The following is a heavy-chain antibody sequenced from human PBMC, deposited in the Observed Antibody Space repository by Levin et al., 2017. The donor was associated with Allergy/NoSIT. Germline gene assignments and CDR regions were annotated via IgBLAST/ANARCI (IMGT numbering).Heavy chain of an antibody. D-gene: IGHD6-19*01. V-gene: IGHV3-23*01. CDR2: MSGSGGST. CDR1: GFTFSSYA. Sequence: PGGSLRLSCAASGFTFSSYAMSWVRQAPGKGLEWVSSMSGSGGSTNYADSVKGRFTISRDNSKNTLYLQMNSLRAEDTAVYYCAKGTYSSGWYQVEYYFDYWGQGTLVTVSS. J-gene: IGHJ4*02. CDR3: AKGTYSSGWYQVEYYFDY.